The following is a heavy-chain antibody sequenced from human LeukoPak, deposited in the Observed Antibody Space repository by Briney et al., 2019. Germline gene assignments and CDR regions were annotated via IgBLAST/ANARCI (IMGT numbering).Heavy chain of an antibody. D-gene: IGHD1-26*01. CDR2: VYSSGST. CDR3: ARLVVGAMGGYYYYYYYMDV. V-gene: IGHV4-4*09. CDR1: GDSISTYH. J-gene: IGHJ6*03. Sequence: SETLSLTCSVSGDSISTYHWSWIRQPPGKGLEWIGYVYSSGSTYYSPSLNGRVTMSVDTSKNQFALNLSSVTAADTAIYYCARLVVGAMGGYYYYYYYMDVWGKGTTVTVSS.